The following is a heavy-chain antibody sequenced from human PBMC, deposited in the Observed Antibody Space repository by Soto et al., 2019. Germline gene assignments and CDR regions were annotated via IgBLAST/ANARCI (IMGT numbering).Heavy chain of an antibody. Sequence: SETLSLTCTVSGGTISSYYWGWIRQPPAKGLEWIGSIYYSGSTYYNPSQKSRVTISVDTSKNQFSLKLSSVTAADTAVYYCAREKPYSSSWYHDYWGQGTLVTVSS. V-gene: IGHV4-39*02. CDR1: GGTISSYY. CDR3: AREKPYSSSWYHDY. D-gene: IGHD6-13*01. J-gene: IGHJ4*02. CDR2: IYYSGST.